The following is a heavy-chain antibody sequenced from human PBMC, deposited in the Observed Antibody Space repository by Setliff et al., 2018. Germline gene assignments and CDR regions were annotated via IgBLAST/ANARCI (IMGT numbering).Heavy chain of an antibody. CDR3: ARVYRRHRCLVESYMDV. CDR2: IKSRGDSATV. J-gene: IGHJ6*03. V-gene: IGHV3-15*07. CDR1: GLSFSDAW. Sequence: GGSLRLSCAASGLSFSDAWMNWVRLVPGKGLEWVGRIKSRGDSATVHYAAPVQGRFTISREDSKDTLYLQMNSLKTEDTAVYFCARVYRRHRCLVESYMDVWGTGTTVTVSS. D-gene: IGHD3-16*02.